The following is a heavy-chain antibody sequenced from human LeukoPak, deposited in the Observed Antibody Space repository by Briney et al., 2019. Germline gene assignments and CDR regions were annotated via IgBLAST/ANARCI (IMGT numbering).Heavy chain of an antibody. CDR1: GGTFSSYA. V-gene: IGHV1-46*01. Sequence: ASVKVSCKASGGTFSSYAISWVRQAPGQGLEWMGIINPSGNSTSYAQKFQGRVTMTGDTSTSTVYMELSSLRSVDTAVYYCAREGTVSFDYWGQGTLVTASS. CDR3: AREGTVSFDY. D-gene: IGHD3/OR15-3a*01. J-gene: IGHJ4*02. CDR2: INPSGNST.